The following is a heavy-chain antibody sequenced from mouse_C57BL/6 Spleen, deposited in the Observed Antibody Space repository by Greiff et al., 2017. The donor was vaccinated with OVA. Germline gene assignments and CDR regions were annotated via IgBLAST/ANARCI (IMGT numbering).Heavy chain of an antibody. J-gene: IGHJ4*01. V-gene: IGHV5-17*01. CDR2: ISSGSSTI. Sequence: EVMLVESGGGLVKPGGSLKLSCAASGFTFSDYGMHWVRQAPEKGLEWVAYISSGSSTIYYADTVKGRFTISRDNAKNPLCLQMTSLRSEDTAMYYCARNFYYAMDYWGQGTSVTVSS. CDR3: ARNFYYAMDY. CDR1: GFTFSDYG.